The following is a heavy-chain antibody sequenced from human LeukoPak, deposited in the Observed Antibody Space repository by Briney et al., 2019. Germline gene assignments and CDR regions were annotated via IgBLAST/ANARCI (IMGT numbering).Heavy chain of an antibody. CDR3: ARLSTLVQGIITPLIFDY. CDR2: ISPRAAT. Sequence: PSETLSLTCAVSGGSITSGAYSWSWFRQPPGKGLEGIGYISPRAATYFNPSLNSRVTVSVDRSNNQFSLNLSSVNAADTAVYYSARLSTLVQGIITPLIFDYWGQGTLVAVSS. D-gene: IGHD3-10*01. J-gene: IGHJ4*02. CDR1: GGSITSGAYS. V-gene: IGHV4-30-2*01.